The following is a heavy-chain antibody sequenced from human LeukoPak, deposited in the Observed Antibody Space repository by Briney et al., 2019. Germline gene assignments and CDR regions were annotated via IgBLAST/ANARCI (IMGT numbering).Heavy chain of an antibody. Sequence: GGSLRLSCAASGFTLSGYWMHWVRQAPGKELEWVSRINSDGTSTSYADSVKGRFTISRDNAKNTLSLQMNSLRDEDTAVYYCLRSYCTTSNCYGWFDPWGQGTLVTVSS. V-gene: IGHV3-74*01. D-gene: IGHD2-2*01. CDR2: INSDGTST. CDR3: LRSYCTTSNCYGWFDP. J-gene: IGHJ5*02. CDR1: GFTLSGYW.